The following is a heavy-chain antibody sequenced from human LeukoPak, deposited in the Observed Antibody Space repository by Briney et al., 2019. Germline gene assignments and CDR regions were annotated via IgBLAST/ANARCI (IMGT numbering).Heavy chain of an antibody. CDR1: GGSISSYY. J-gene: IGHJ4*02. CDR2: IYYSGST. V-gene: IGHV4-59*01. Sequence: SETLSLTCTVSGGSISSYYWSWIRQPPGKGLEWIGYIYYSGSTNYNPSLKSRVTISVDTSKNQFSLKLSSVTAAAAAVYYCARDRGNYYDSSFFYYWGQGTLVTVSS. D-gene: IGHD3-22*01. CDR3: ARDRGNYYDSSFFYY.